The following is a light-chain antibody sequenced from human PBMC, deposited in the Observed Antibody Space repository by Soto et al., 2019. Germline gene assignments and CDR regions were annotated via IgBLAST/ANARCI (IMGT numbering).Light chain of an antibody. CDR3: QQYGSSPIT. J-gene: IGKJ5*01. Sequence: EIVMTQSPATLSVSPGERATLSCRASQSLSINLAWYQQKPGQAPRLLIHGASSRATGIPDRISGSGSGTDFSLTIFRLEPEDFAVYYCQQYGSSPITFGQGTRLEIK. V-gene: IGKV3-20*01. CDR2: GAS. CDR1: QSLSIN.